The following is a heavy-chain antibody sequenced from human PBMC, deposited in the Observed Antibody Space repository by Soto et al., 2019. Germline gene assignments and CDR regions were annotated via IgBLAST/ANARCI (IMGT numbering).Heavy chain of an antibody. V-gene: IGHV3-72*01. D-gene: IGHD3-10*01. J-gene: IGHJ3*02. CDR3: ARVLGGVFDI. Sequence: GGSLRLSCAASGFTFSDHYMDWVRQAPGKGLEWVGRTRNKANSYTTEYAASVKGRFTISRYDSKNSLYLQMNSLKTEYTAVYYCARVLGGVFDIWGQGTMVTVSS. CDR1: GFTFSDHY. CDR2: TRNKANSYTT.